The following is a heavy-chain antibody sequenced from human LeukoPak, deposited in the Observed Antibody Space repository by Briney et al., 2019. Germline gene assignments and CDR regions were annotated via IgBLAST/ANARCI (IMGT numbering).Heavy chain of an antibody. CDR2: ISSSGSTI. CDR3: AREDIVVVPAAIHYYGMDV. Sequence: PGGSLRLSCAASGFTFSSYEVNWVRQAPGKGLEWVSYISSSGSTIYYADSVKGRFTISRDNAKNSLYLQMNSLRAEDTAVYYCAREDIVVVPAAIHYYGMDVWGKGTTVTVSP. CDR1: GFTFSSYE. V-gene: IGHV3-48*03. J-gene: IGHJ6*04. D-gene: IGHD2-2*01.